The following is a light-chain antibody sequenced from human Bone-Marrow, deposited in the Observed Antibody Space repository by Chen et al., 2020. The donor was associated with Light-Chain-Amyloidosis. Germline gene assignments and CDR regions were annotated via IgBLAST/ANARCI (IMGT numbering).Light chain of an antibody. CDR2: EVT. V-gene: IGLV2-14*01. CDR3: SSYTITNTLV. J-gene: IGLJ1*01. Sequence: QSALTHPAPDPGAPGQAITITSTGTRSDGGGDNHGSWYQQHPDKAPKLVIYEVTNRPSWVPDRFSGSKSDNTASLTISGLQTEDEADYFCSSYTITNTLVFGSGTRVTVL. CDR1: RSDGGGDNH.